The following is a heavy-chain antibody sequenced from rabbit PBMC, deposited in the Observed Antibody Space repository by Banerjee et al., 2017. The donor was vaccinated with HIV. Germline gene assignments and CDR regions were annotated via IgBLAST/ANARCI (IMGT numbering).Heavy chain of an antibody. D-gene: IGHD1-1*01. CDR1: GFDFSNTYY. CDR3: ARGESNYVWAFHL. V-gene: IGHV1S45*01. CDR2: IYTGSGST. Sequence: QEQLEESGGGLVQPEGSLTLTCKASGFDFSNTYYMCWVRQAPGKGLEWIGCIYTGSGSTYYASWAKGRFTISRTSSTTVTLQMTSLTAADTATYFCARGESNYVWAFHLWGPGTLVTVS. J-gene: IGHJ4*01.